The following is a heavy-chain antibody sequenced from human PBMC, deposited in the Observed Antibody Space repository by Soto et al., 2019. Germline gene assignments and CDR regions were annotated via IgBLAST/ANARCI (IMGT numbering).Heavy chain of an antibody. V-gene: IGHV1-69*01. Sequence: QVQLVQSGAEVKKPGSSVKVSCKASGGTFSSYAISWVRQDPGQGLEWMGGIIPIFGTANYAQKFQGRVTITADESTRTAYMELSSLRSEDTAVYYCAREWTTVVTPGGYFDYWGQGTLVTGCS. J-gene: IGHJ4*02. D-gene: IGHD4-17*01. CDR2: IIPIFGTA. CDR3: AREWTTVVTPGGYFDY. CDR1: GGTFSSYA.